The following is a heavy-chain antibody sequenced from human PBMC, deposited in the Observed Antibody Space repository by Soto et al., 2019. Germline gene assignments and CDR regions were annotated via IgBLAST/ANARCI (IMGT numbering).Heavy chain of an antibody. V-gene: IGHV1-69*13. CDR2: IIPIFGTA. CDR3: ATNGRRGT. D-gene: IGHD1-26*01. J-gene: IGHJ4*02. Sequence: AVKVSCKASGCTFSSYAISWVRQAPGQGLEWMGGIIPIFGTANYAQKFQGRVTITADESTSTAYMELSSLRSEDTAVYYCATNGRRGTWGQGTLVTVSS. CDR1: GCTFSSYA.